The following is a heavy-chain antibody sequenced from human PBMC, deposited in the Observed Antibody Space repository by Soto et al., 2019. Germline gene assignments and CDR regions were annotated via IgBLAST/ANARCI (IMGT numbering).Heavy chain of an antibody. D-gene: IGHD6-6*01. CDR2: IGTAGDT. V-gene: IGHV3-13*01. J-gene: IGHJ3*02. Sequence: GGSLRLSCAASGFTFSSYDMHWVRQATGKGLEWVSAIGTAGDTYYPGSVKGRFTISRENAKNSLYLQMNSLRAGDTAVYYCARVGIAARRDAFDIWGQGTMVTVSS. CDR1: GFTFSSYD. CDR3: ARVGIAARRDAFDI.